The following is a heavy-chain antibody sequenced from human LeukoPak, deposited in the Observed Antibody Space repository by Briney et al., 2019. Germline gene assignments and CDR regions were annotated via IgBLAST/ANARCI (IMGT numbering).Heavy chain of an antibody. CDR2: INPNSGGT. J-gene: IGHJ4*02. CDR3: ARVNRQLLGTYDY. D-gene: IGHD1-14*01. CDR1: GYTFTGYY. V-gene: IGHV1-2*02. Sequence: ASVMVSCKASGYTFTGYYRHWVRQAPGQGLVWMGWINPNSGGTNYAQKFQGRVTMTRDTSISTAYMELSRLRSDDTAVYYCARVNRQLLGTYDYWGQGTLVTVSS.